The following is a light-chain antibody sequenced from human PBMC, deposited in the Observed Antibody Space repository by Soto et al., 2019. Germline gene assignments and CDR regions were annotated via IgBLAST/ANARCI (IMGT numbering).Light chain of an antibody. CDR3: QQYYSYPT. J-gene: IGKJ5*01. V-gene: IGKV1-39*01. Sequence: DIQMTQSPSSLSASVGDRVTITCRASQNIGRFLNWHQQKPGKAPNVLINVASTLRSGVPSRFSGSGSGTDFTLTISCLQSEDFATYYCQQYYSYPTFGQGTRLEI. CDR1: QNIGRF. CDR2: VAS.